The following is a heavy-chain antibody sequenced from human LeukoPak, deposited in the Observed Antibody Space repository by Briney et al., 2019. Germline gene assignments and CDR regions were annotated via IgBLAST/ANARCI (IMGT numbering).Heavy chain of an antibody. D-gene: IGHD1-1*01. CDR3: ARDPDWDSTGPYGMDV. CDR1: GGSISSYY. J-gene: IGHJ6*02. V-gene: IGHV4-4*07. Sequence: KTSETLSLTCTVSGGSISSYYWSWIRQPAGKGLEWIGRIYTSGSTNYNPSLKSRVTMSVDTSKNQFSLKLSSVTAADTAVYYCARDPDWDSTGPYGMDVWGQGTTVTVSS. CDR2: IYTSGST.